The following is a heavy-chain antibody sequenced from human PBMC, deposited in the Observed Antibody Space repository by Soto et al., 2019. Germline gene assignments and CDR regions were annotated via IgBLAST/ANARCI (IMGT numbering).Heavy chain of an antibody. V-gene: IGHV1-18*01. CDR2: ISAYNGNT. CDR1: GYTFTSYG. CDR3: ARVIVVVPAAISFYYYGMDV. D-gene: IGHD2-2*01. Sequence: ASVKVSCKASGYTFTSYGISWVRQAPGQGLEWMGWISAYNGNTNYAQKLQGRVTMTTDTSTSTAYMELRSLRSDDTAVYYRARVIVVVPAAISFYYYGMDVWGQGTTVTVSS. J-gene: IGHJ6*02.